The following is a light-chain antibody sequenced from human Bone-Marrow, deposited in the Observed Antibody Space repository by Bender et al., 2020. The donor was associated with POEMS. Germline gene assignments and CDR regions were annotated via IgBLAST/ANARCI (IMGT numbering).Light chain of an antibody. J-gene: IGLJ3*02. V-gene: IGLV2-14*03. Sequence: QSALTQPASVSGSLGQSITISCTGTSSDVGDSDYVSWYQHHPGNAPKLIIYDVTNRPSGVSTRFSGSKSGNTAALTSSGLQAEDEADYYCSSYAGSNNFEFGGGTKLTVL. CDR2: DVT. CDR3: SSYAGSNNFE. CDR1: SSDVGDSDY.